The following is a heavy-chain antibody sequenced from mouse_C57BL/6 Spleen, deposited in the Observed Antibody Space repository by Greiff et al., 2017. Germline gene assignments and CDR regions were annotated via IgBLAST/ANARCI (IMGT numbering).Heavy chain of an antibody. J-gene: IGHJ3*01. Sequence: VMLVESGAELVKPGASVKISCKASGYAFSSYWMNWVKQRPGKGLEWIGQIYPGDGDTNYNGTVKGKATLTADKSSSTAYMQLSSLTSEDSAVYFCARKVGPAWFAYWGQGTLVTVSA. CDR2: IYPGDGDT. CDR3: ARKVGPAWFAY. V-gene: IGHV1-80*01. CDR1: GYAFSSYW. D-gene: IGHD4-1*01.